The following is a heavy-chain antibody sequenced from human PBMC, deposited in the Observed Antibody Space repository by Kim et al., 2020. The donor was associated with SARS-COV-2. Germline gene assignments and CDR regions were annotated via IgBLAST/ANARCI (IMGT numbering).Heavy chain of an antibody. V-gene: IGHV1-8*01. Sequence: ASVKVSCKASGYTFTSYDINWVRQATGQGLEWMGWMNPNSGNTGYAQKFQGRVTMTRNTSISTAYMELSSLRSEDTAVYYCARGRGGSSWEPPYYYYYMDVWGKGTTVTVSS. CDR1: GYTFTSYD. J-gene: IGHJ6*03. CDR3: ARGRGGSSWEPPYYYYYMDV. D-gene: IGHD6-13*01. CDR2: MNPNSGNT.